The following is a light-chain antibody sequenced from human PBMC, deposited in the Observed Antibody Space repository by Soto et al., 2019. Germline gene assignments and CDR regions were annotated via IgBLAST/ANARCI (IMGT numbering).Light chain of an antibody. Sequence: QSVLTQPASVSGSPGQSITISCTGTSSDVGAFNFVSWYQQHPGKAPKLMIYDVRHRPSGVSDRFSGSKSGNTASLTIYGLQAEDEAGYYCTSHTSTSPPVLFGGGTKLTVL. V-gene: IGLV2-14*03. CDR1: SSDVGAFNF. J-gene: IGLJ2*01. CDR2: DVR. CDR3: TSHTSTSPPVL.